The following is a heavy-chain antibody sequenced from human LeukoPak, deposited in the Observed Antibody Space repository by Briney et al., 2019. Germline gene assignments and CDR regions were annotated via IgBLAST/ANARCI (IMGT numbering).Heavy chain of an antibody. D-gene: IGHD3-10*01. V-gene: IGHV3-30*04. J-gene: IGHJ4*02. Sequence: GGSLRLSCAASGFTFSSYAMHWVRQAPGKGLEWVAVISYDGSNKYYADSVKGRFTISRDNSKNTLYLQMNSLRAEDTAVYYCARGGGSGSYYSRLLCYFDYWGQGTLVTVSS. CDR3: ARGGGSGSYYSRLLCYFDY. CDR1: GFTFSSYA. CDR2: ISYDGSNK.